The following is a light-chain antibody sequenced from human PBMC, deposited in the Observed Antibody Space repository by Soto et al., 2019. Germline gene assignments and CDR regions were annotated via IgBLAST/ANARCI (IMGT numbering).Light chain of an antibody. J-gene: IGKJ5*01. CDR3: QQRSNWPPIT. CDR1: QSLLHSNGYNY. CDR2: LGS. V-gene: IGKV2-28*01. Sequence: DIVMTQSPLSLPVTPGEPASISCRSSQSLLHSNGYNYLDWYLQKPGQSPQLLIYLGSNRAAGIPARFSGSGFGTDFTLTISSLEPEDAAVYYCQQRSNWPPITFGQGTRLEIK.